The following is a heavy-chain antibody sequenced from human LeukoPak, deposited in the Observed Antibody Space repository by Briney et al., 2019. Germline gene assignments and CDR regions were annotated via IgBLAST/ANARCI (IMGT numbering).Heavy chain of an antibody. D-gene: IGHD2-2*01. CDR2: IKSKTDGGTT. J-gene: IGHJ4*02. Sequence: PGGCLRLSCAASGFTFSNAWMRWVRQAAGKGLEWVGRIKSKTDGGTTDYAAHVKGRLTSARDETKKRLYLQMNSLTTEDTAVYYCTTADIVVVPAATDYFDYWGQGTLVTVSS. CDR3: TTADIVVVPAATDYFDY. CDR1: GFTFSNAW. V-gene: IGHV3-15*01.